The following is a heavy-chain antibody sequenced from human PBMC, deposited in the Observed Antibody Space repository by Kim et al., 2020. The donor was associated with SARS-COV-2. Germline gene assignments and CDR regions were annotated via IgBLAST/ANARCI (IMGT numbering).Heavy chain of an antibody. J-gene: IGHJ6*02. Sequence: GGSLRLSCAASGFTFSNAWMSWVRQAPGKGLEWVGRIKSKTDGGTTDYAAPVKGRFTISRDDSKNTLYLQMNSLKTEDTAVYYCTTIIVVVPAAMRGEYYYYYYGMHVWGQGTTVTVSS. V-gene: IGHV3-15*01. CDR2: IKSKTDGGTT. CDR1: GFTFSNAW. CDR3: TTIIVVVPAAMRGEYYYYYYGMHV. D-gene: IGHD2-2*01.